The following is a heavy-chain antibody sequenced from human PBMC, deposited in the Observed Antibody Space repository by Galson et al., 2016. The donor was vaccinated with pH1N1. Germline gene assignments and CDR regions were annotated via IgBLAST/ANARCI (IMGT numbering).Heavy chain of an antibody. Sequence: SLRLSCAASGFTFSTYWMHWVRQAPGKGLEWVANINQDGSEKYYVDSVKGRFTISRDNAKNSLFLQMNSLRAEDTAVYYCARAMAGPDSYWGQGTLVTVSS. CDR1: GFTFSTYW. V-gene: IGHV3-7*03. D-gene: IGHD6-19*01. CDR2: INQDGSEK. CDR3: ARAMAGPDSY. J-gene: IGHJ4*02.